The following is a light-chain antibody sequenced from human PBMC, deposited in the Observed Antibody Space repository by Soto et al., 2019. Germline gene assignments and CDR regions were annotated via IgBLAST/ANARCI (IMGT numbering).Light chain of an antibody. CDR1: QSASSN. Sequence: EIVMTQSPTTLSVSPGERATLSCRDSQSASSNVAWYQQRPGQAPRLLIYGASTRATGIPARFSGSGSGTDFTLTISSLQSEDFAVDYCQQYNYWTFGQGTKVELK. V-gene: IGKV3-15*01. J-gene: IGKJ1*01. CDR3: QQYNYWT. CDR2: GAS.